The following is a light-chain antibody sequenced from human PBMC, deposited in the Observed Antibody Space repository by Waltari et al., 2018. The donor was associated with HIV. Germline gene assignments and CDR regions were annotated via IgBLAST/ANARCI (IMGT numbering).Light chain of an antibody. V-gene: IGKV3-15*01. CDR2: GAS. CDR1: QTVSTN. J-gene: IGKJ1*01. CDR3: QQYNHWPTT. Sequence: EIVMTQSPATLSVSPGERATLSCRASQTVSTNFAWYQQKPGQAPRLLIYGASTRATGIPARFSGSGSGTEFTLTISSLQSEDFAVYYRQQYNHWPTTFGQGTKVEIK.